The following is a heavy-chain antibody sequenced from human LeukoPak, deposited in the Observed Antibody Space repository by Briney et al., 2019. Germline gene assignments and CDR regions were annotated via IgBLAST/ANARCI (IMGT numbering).Heavy chain of an antibody. D-gene: IGHD3-10*01. CDR2: ISSSSGYT. Sequence: GGSLRLSCAASGFTFSDYYMSWIRQAPGTGLEWVSYISSSSGYTNYADSVKGRFTISRDNAKNPLYLQMNSLRAEDTAVYYWARASVEYGSGSLDYWGQGTLVTVSS. CDR1: GFTFSDYY. CDR3: ARASVEYGSGSLDY. J-gene: IGHJ4*02. V-gene: IGHV3-11*06.